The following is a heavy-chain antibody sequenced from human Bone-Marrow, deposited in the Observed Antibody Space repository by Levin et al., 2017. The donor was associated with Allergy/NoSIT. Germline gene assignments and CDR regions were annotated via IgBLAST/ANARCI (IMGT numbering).Heavy chain of an antibody. CDR1: GFTFSSYA. CDR2: IRGSGVGT. CDR3: AKDISSSWSTGDLDY. V-gene: IGHV3-23*01. D-gene: IGHD6-6*01. J-gene: IGHJ4*02. Sequence: PGGSLRLSCAASGFTFSSYAMSWVRQAPGKGLEWVSGIRGSGVGTYYADSVKGRFTISRDHSKNTLYLQMKSLRAEDTAVYYCAKDISSSWSTGDLDYWGQGTQVTVSS.